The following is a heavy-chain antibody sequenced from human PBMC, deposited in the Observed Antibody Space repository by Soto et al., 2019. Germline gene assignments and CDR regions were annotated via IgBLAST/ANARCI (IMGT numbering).Heavy chain of an antibody. V-gene: IGHV4-39*01. CDR2: IYYSGST. CDR1: GGSISRSSYY. J-gene: IGHJ4*02. Sequence: SETLSLTCTVSGGSISRSSYYWGLIRQPPGKGLEWIGSIYYSGSTYYNPSLKSRVTISVDTSKNQFSLKLSSVTAADTAVYYCARRGYYYDSSGYPSVWYWGQGTLVTVSS. CDR3: ARRGYYYDSSGYPSVWY. D-gene: IGHD3-22*01.